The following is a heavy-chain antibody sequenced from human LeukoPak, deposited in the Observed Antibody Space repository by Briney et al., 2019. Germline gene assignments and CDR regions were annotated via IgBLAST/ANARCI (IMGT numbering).Heavy chain of an antibody. CDR2: ISSSSSTI. CDR3: ARDQGFSYYYYYMDV. V-gene: IGHV3-48*01. Sequence: GGSLRLSCAASGFTFSSYSMNWVRQAPGKGLEWVSYISSSSSTIYYADSVKGRFTISRDNAKNSLYLQMNGLRAEDTAVYYCARDQGFSYYYYYMDVWGKGTTVTVSS. D-gene: IGHD3-3*01. CDR1: GFTFSSYS. J-gene: IGHJ6*03.